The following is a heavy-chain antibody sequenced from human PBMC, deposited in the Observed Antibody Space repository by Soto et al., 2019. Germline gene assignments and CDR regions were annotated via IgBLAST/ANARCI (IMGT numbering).Heavy chain of an antibody. Sequence: GGSLRLSCAASGFTVSSNYMSWVRQAPGKGLEWVSVIYSGGSTYYADSVKGRFTISRDNSKNTLYLQMNSLRAEDTAVYYCASWGYCSGGSCYSSPLWGQGTLVTVSS. D-gene: IGHD2-15*01. V-gene: IGHV3-66*01. CDR1: GFTVSSNY. CDR2: IYSGGST. CDR3: ASWGYCSGGSCYSSPL. J-gene: IGHJ1*01.